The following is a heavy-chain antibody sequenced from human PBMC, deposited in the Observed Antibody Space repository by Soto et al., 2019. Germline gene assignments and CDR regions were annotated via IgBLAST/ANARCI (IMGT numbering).Heavy chain of an antibody. Sequence: SETLSLTCDVSGDSLTNNHWWSWVRQAPWKGLEWIGEIWHTGRPNYNPSLKSRVAISIDKSKNQFSLKLSSVTAADTAVYYCVRDSRTGCSSINCYMHWGQGTLVTVSS. J-gene: IGHJ4*02. D-gene: IGHD2-15*01. CDR1: GDSLTNNHW. CDR2: IWHTGRP. V-gene: IGHV4-4*02. CDR3: VRDSRTGCSSINCYMH.